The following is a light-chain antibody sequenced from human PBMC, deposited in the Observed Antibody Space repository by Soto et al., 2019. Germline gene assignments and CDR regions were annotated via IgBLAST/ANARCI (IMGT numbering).Light chain of an antibody. J-gene: IGLJ2*01. CDR2: DVN. V-gene: IGLV2-11*01. CDR3: CSYAGSFTVV. Sequence: QSALTQPHSVSGSPGQSVTISCTGTSSDVGNYNYVSWYQQHPGKAPKLMIYDVNKRPSGVPDRFSGSKSGNTASLTISGLQDEDEADYYCCSYAGSFTVVFGGGTKLTVL. CDR1: SSDVGNYNY.